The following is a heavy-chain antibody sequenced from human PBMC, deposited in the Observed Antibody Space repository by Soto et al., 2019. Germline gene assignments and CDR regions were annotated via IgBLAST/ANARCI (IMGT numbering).Heavy chain of an antibody. CDR3: AAEIYSGGDCCHFDY. CDR1: GFTFSNSA. J-gene: IGHJ4*02. Sequence: SVKVSCKTSGFTFSNSAVQWLRQVRGQRLEWIGWIIVGSGNTNYLQNLQGRITITRDTSTSTAYMELSSLRSEDTAVYYCAAEIYSGGDCCHFDYWGQGSLVTVSS. CDR2: IIVGSGNT. D-gene: IGHD2-21*02. V-gene: IGHV1-58*01.